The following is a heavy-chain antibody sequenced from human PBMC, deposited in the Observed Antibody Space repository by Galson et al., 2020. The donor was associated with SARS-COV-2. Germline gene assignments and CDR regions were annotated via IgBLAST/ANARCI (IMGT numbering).Heavy chain of an antibody. CDR1: GFTFDDYA. CDR3: AKDRGSSWYRTWFDP. Sequence: SLKISCTASGFTFDDYAMHWVRQRPGKGLEWVSGISWNSGNMGYADSVKGRFTISRDNAKNSLYLQMNSLRAEDTALYYCAKDRGSSWYRTWFDPWGQGTLVTVTS. CDR2: ISWNSGNM. V-gene: IGHV3-9*01. D-gene: IGHD6-13*01. J-gene: IGHJ5*02.